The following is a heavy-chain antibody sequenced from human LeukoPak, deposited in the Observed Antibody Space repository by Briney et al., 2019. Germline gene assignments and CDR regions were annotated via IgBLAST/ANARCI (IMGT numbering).Heavy chain of an antibody. CDR2: ISYDGSNK. CDR3: ARPTHYYDSSGVT. Sequence: GGSLRLSCAASGFTFSSYAMHWVRQAPGKGLEWVAVISYDGSNKYYADSVKGRFTISRDNSKNTLYLQMNSLRAEDTAVYYCARPTHYYDSSGVTWGQGTLVTVSS. D-gene: IGHD3-22*01. CDR1: GFTFSSYA. J-gene: IGHJ5*02. V-gene: IGHV3-30*04.